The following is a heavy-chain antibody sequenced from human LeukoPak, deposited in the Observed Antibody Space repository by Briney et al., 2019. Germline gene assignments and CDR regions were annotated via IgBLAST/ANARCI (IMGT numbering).Heavy chain of an antibody. Sequence: ASVKVSCKASGGTFSSYAISWVRQAPGQGLEWMGWISAYNGNTNYAQKVQGRVTMSTDTSTSTAYMELRSLRSDDTAVYYCARTIHGVGIYFDYWGQGTLVTVSS. V-gene: IGHV1-18*01. CDR3: ARTIHGVGIYFDY. CDR1: GGTFSSYA. J-gene: IGHJ4*02. D-gene: IGHD1-26*01. CDR2: ISAYNGNT.